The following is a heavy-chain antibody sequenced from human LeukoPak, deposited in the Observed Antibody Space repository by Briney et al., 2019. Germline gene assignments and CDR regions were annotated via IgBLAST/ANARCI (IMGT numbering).Heavy chain of an antibody. V-gene: IGHV4-34*01. CDR3: ARESSGYDY. CDR2: INHSGST. D-gene: IGHD3-22*01. CDR1: GGSFSGYY. J-gene: IGHJ4*02. Sequence: PSETLSLTCAVYGGSFSGYYWSWIRQPPGKGLEWIGEINHSGSTNYNPSLKSRVTISVDTSKNQFSLKLSSVTAADTAVYYCARESSGYDYWGQGTLVTVSS.